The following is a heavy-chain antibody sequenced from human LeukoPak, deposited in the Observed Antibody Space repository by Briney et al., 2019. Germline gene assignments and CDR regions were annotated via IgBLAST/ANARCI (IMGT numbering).Heavy chain of an antibody. J-gene: IGHJ5*02. CDR2: INHRGST. CDR3: ARVVTMVRGVIRTKRGNWFDP. V-gene: IGHV4-34*01. Sequence: SETLSLTCAVYGGSFSGYYWSWIRQPPGKGLEWIGGINHRGSTNYNPSLKSRVAISVDTSKNQFSLKLSSVTAADTAVYYCARVVTMVRGVIRTKRGNWFDPWGQGTLVTVSS. D-gene: IGHD3-10*01. CDR1: GGSFSGYY.